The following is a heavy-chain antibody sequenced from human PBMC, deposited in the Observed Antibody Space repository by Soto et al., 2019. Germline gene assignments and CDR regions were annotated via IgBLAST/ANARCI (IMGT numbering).Heavy chain of an antibody. V-gene: IGHV3-15*01. CDR1: GFTFSNAW. CDR2: IKSKTDGGTT. J-gene: IGHJ5*02. CDR3: TTGLPEYSSSWYMSGPQKNWFDP. Sequence: GGSLRLSCAASGFTFSNAWMSWVRQAPGKGLEWVGRIKSKTDGGTTDYAAHVKGRFTISRDDSKNTLYLQMNSLKTEDTAVYYCTTGLPEYSSSWYMSGPQKNWFDPWGQGTLVTVSS. D-gene: IGHD6-13*01.